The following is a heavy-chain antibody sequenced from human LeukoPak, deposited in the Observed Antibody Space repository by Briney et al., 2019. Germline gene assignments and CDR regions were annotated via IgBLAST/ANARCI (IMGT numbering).Heavy chain of an antibody. CDR1: GFTFSSYG. D-gene: IGHD6-13*01. V-gene: IGHV3-30*18. J-gene: IGHJ4*02. CDR3: ANDPGTAAAGD. CDR2: ISYDGSNK. Sequence: GGSLRLSCVASGFTFSSYGMHWVRQAPGKGLEWVAVISYDGSNKYYADSVKGRFTISRDNSKNTLYLQMNSLRAEDTAVYYCANDPGTAAAGDWGQGTLVTVSS.